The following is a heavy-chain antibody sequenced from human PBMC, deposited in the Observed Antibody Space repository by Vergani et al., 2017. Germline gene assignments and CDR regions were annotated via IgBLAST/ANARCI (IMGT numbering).Heavy chain of an antibody. Sequence: DVHLAESGGGFFQPGGSLRLSCSASGFSFNSYWMHWVRQVPGKGLLWVSRIKSDGSITAYADSVKGRFTISRDNAQNTLYLQMNSLRVEDTGVYYCARARCIETCYMSNWLDSWGQGNLGTVSS. J-gene: IGHJ5*01. D-gene: IGHD3-9*01. V-gene: IGHV3-74*03. CDR2: IKSDGSIT. CDR1: GFSFNSYW. CDR3: ARARCIETCYMSNWLDS.